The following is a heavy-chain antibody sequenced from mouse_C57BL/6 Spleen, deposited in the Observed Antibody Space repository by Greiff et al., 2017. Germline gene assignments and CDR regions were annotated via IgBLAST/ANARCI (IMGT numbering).Heavy chain of an antibody. D-gene: IGHD2-4*01. CDR1: GYAFTNYL. V-gene: IGHV1-54*01. Sequence: QVQLQQSGAELVRPGTSVKVSCKASGYAFTNYLIEWVKQRPGQGLEWIGVINPGSGGTNYNEKFKGKATLTADKSSSTAYMQLSSLTSEDSAVYFCARGDYDGAWFAYWGQGTLVTFSA. CDR2: INPGSGGT. J-gene: IGHJ3*01. CDR3: ARGDYDGAWFAY.